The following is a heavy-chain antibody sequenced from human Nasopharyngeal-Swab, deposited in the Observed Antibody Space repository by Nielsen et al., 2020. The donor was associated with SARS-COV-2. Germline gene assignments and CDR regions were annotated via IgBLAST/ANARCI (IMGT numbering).Heavy chain of an antibody. CDR2: ISYDGSNK. D-gene: IGHD3-10*01. J-gene: IGHJ6*02. CDR3: ARVAMVRGKPTIYYYYGMDV. CDR1: GFTFSSYA. Sequence: GESLKISCAASGFTFSSYAMHWVRQAPGKGLEWVAVISYDGSNKYYADSVKGRFTISRDNSKNTLYLQMNSLRAEDTAVYYCARVAMVRGKPTIYYYYGMDVWGQGTTVTVSS. V-gene: IGHV3-30-3*01.